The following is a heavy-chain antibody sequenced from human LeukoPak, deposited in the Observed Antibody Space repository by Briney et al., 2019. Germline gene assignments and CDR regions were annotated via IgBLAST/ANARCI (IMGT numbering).Heavy chain of an antibody. CDR3: ARGGDYDILTGFDY. CDR2: IWYDGSNK. V-gene: IGHV3-33*08. D-gene: IGHD3-9*01. Sequence: GGSLRLSCAAPGFTFDDYAMHWVRQAPGKGLEWVAVIWYDGSNKYYADSVKGRFTISRDNSKNTLYLQMNSLRAEDTAVYYCARGGDYDILTGFDYWGQGTLVTVSS. CDR1: GFTFDDYA. J-gene: IGHJ4*02.